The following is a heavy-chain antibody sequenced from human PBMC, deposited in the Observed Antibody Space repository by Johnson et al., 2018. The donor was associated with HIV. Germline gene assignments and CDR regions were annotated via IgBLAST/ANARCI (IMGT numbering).Heavy chain of an antibody. CDR2: ISSSGSTI. V-gene: IGHV3-11*04. Sequence: QVQLVESGGGLVQPGGSLRLSCAASGFTVSSNYMSWVRQAPGKGLEWVSFISSSGSTIYYADSVKGRFTISRDNAKNSLYLQMNSLRPDDAAVYYCAIEQDTCWFGASGDAFNIWGQGTMVTVSS. J-gene: IGHJ3*02. CDR1: GFTVSSNY. CDR3: AIEQDTCWFGASGDAFNI. D-gene: IGHD3-10*01.